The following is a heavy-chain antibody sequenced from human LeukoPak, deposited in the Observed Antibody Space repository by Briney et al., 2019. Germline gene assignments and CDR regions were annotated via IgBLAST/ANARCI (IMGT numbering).Heavy chain of an antibody. CDR2: IYYSGST. V-gene: IGHV4-39*01. CDR1: GGSISSNSYY. J-gene: IGHJ4*02. CDR3: ARHSAYYDSSNFGY. Sequence: SETLSLTCTVSGGSISSNSYYWGWIRQPPGKGLEWIGSIYYSGSTYYNPSLKSRVTISVDTSKNQFSLKLSSVTAADTAVYYCARHSAYYDSSNFGYWGQGTLVTVSS. D-gene: IGHD3-22*01.